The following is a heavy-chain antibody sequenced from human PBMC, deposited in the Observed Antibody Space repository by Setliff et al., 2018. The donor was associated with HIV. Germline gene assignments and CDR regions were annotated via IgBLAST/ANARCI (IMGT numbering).Heavy chain of an antibody. D-gene: IGHD4-4*01. J-gene: IGHJ3*02. Sequence: SVKVSCKASGGTFSSYAISWVRQAPVQGLEWMGGIIPILGIANYAQKFQGRVTITADESTSTAYMELSSLRSEDTAVYYCAKEQSLNDAFDIWGQGTMVTVSS. CDR1: GGTFSSYA. V-gene: IGHV1-69*10. CDR2: IIPILGIA. CDR3: AKEQSLNDAFDI.